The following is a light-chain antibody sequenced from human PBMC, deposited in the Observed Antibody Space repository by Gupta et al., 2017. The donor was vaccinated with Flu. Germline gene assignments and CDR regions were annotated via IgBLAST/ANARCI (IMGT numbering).Light chain of an antibody. CDR2: GNR. CDR3: QSYDSSLSAWV. V-gene: IGLV1-40*01. J-gene: IGLJ3*02. CDR1: TSNFGGNYD. Sequence: QSVLTQPPSVSGAPGPRLPISCTGYTSNFGGNYDVHWYQHLPGTAPKVVIYGNRNRPSGVPDRFSGSRSDTSASLAISGLQAEDEADYYCQSYDSSLSAWVFGGGTKVTVL.